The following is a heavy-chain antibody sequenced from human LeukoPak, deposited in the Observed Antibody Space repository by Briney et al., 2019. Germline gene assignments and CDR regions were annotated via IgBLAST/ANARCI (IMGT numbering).Heavy chain of an antibody. Sequence: GGSLRLSCAASGFTFSTYAMNWVRQAPGKGLEWVAVISDDGRHNYYADSVKGRFTISRDNARNTLYLQMNSLRAEDTAVYYCLRDTLYDSGSYPYFQHWGQGTLVTVSS. CDR2: ISDDGRHN. CDR1: GFTFSTYA. V-gene: IGHV3-30*04. CDR3: LRDTLYDSGSYPYFQH. J-gene: IGHJ1*01. D-gene: IGHD3-10*01.